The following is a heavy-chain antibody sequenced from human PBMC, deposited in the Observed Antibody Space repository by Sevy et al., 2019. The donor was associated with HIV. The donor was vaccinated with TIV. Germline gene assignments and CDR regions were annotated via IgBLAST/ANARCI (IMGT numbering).Heavy chain of an antibody. CDR1: GFTFSSYG. CDR3: AKERWELLGYYYYGMDV. J-gene: IGHJ6*02. V-gene: IGHV3-30*18. D-gene: IGHD1-26*01. Sequence: GGSLRLSCAASGFTFSSYGMHWVRQAPGKGLEWVAVISYDGSNKYYAYSVKGRFTISRDNSKNSLYLQMNSLRAEDTAVYYCAKERWELLGYYYYGMDVWGQGTTVTVSS. CDR2: ISYDGSNK.